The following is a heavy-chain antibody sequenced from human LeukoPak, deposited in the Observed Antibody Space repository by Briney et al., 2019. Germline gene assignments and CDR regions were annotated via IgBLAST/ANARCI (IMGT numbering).Heavy chain of an antibody. V-gene: IGHV3-15*01. J-gene: IGHJ4*02. D-gene: IGHD4-23*01. Sequence: GGSLRLSCVASGFSFSNLAMGWVRQAPGKGLEWVGRIKSKTGGGATDYAAPGKGRFTISRDDSKNTLYLQMNSLKTEDTAVYYCTTSYGGFFDYWGQGTLVTVSS. CDR2: IKSKTGGGAT. CDR3: TTSYGGFFDY. CDR1: GFSFSNLA.